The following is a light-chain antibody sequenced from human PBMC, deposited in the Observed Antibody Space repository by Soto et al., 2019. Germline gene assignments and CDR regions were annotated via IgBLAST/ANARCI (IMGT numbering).Light chain of an antibody. CDR1: RSVDKW. J-gene: IGKJ1*01. Sequence: DIQMPQSPSTLSASLGDRVTIICRASRSVDKWLAWYQQKSGKAPKLLIYEASHLQSGVPSRFGGSGSGTEFTLTINNLQPEDVATYYCQQYYSFWTFGQGTTVEV. CDR3: QQYYSFWT. CDR2: EAS. V-gene: IGKV1-5*02.